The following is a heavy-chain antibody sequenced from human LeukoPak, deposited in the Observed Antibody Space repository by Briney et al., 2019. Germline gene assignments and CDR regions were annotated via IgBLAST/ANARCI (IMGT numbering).Heavy chain of an antibody. Sequence: PGGSLRLSCAASGFTFSDYYMSWIRQAPGKGLEWVSYISSSGSTIYYADSVKGRFTISRDNAKNSLYLQMNSLRPEDTAVYYCARLKYDFWSGYPQNWFDPWGQGTLVTVSS. CDR1: GFTFSDYY. D-gene: IGHD3-3*01. J-gene: IGHJ5*02. CDR2: ISSSGSTI. CDR3: ARLKYDFWSGYPQNWFDP. V-gene: IGHV3-11*01.